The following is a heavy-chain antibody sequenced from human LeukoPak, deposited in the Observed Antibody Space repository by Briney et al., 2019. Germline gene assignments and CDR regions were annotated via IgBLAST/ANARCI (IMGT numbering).Heavy chain of an antibody. J-gene: IGHJ4*02. V-gene: IGHV4-59*01. Sequence: GSLRLSCAASGFSINYDWMSWVRQAPGKGLEWIGYIYYSGSTNYNPSFKSRVTISVDTSKNQFSLKLSSVTAADTAVYYCAREFTGLWGQGTLVTVSS. CDR1: GFSINYDW. CDR3: AREFTGL. D-gene: IGHD2-21*01. CDR2: IYYSGST.